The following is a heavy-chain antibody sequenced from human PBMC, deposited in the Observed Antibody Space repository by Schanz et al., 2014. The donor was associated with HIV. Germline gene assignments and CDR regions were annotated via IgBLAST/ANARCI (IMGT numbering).Heavy chain of an antibody. CDR1: GFTFSSYG. CDR2: ISYDGSKK. Sequence: VQLLESGGGLVQPGGSLRLSCAASGFTFSSYGMHWVRQAPGKGLEWVAVISYDGSKKYYADSVKGRFTISRDNSKNTLYLQMNSLRAEDTAVYYCARGSGPYYYYYGMDVWGQGTTVTVSS. D-gene: IGHD2-15*01. V-gene: IGHV3-30*03. CDR3: ARGSGPYYYYYGMDV. J-gene: IGHJ6*02.